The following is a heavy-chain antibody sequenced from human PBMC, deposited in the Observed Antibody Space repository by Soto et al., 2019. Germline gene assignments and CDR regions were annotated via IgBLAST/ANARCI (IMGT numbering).Heavy chain of an antibody. CDR1: GFTVSSNY. Sequence: GSLRLSCAASGFTVSSNYMSWVRQAPGKGLEWVSVIYSGGSTYYADSVKGRFTISRDNSKNTLYLQMSSLRAEDTAVYYCARVRPRLGTTPDAFDIRGQGTMVTVSS. D-gene: IGHD7-27*01. J-gene: IGHJ3*02. CDR2: IYSGGST. CDR3: ARVRPRLGTTPDAFDI. V-gene: IGHV3-66*01.